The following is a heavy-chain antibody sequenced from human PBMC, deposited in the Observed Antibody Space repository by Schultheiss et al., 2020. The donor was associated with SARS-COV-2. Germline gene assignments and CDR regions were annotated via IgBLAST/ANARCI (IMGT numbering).Heavy chain of an antibody. CDR3: ARDYYDSSGYLGY. Sequence: SLRLSCAASGFTFDDYAMHWVRQAPGKGLEWVSGISWNSGSIGYADSVKGRFTISRDNAKNSLYLQMNSLRAEDTAVYYCARDYYDSSGYLGYWGQGTLVTVSS. CDR2: ISWNSGSI. CDR1: GFTFDDYA. D-gene: IGHD3-22*01. V-gene: IGHV3-9*01. J-gene: IGHJ4*02.